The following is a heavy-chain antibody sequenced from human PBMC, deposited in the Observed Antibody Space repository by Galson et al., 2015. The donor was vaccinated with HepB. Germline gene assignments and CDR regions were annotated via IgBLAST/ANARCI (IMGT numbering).Heavy chain of an antibody. CDR3: ARPCGANRNFDD. J-gene: IGHJ4*02. Sequence: SLRLSCAASGFMFRNYWMTWVRQAPGKGLEWVANINADGSEKYYVDSVKGRFTISRDNAKKSLYLQMNSLRGEDTAVYYCARPCGANRNFDDWGQGTLVTVSS. V-gene: IGHV3-7*03. CDR2: INADGSEK. CDR1: GFMFRNYW. D-gene: IGHD1-26*01.